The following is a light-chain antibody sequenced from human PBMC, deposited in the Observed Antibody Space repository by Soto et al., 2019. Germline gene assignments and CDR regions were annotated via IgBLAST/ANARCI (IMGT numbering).Light chain of an antibody. J-gene: IGKJ4*01. V-gene: IGKV3-20*01. CDR3: QQYGSSPQVT. Sequence: EIVLTQSPGILSLSPGERATLSCRASQSVSTTSLAWYHQKPGQAPRLLIYGASFRATGIPDRFSGSGSGTDFTLTISRLEPEDFAVYYCQQYGSSPQVTFGGGTKVDIK. CDR1: QSVSTTS. CDR2: GAS.